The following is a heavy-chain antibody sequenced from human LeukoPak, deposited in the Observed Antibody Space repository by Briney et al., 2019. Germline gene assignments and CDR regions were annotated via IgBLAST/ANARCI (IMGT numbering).Heavy chain of an antibody. CDR1: GFTFSSYS. CDR2: ISSSSSTI. D-gene: IGHD6-19*01. Sequence: PGGSLRLSCAASGFTFSSYSMNWVRQAPGKGLEWVSYISSSSSTIYYADSVKGRFTISRDNAKNSLYLQINSLRAEDTAVYYCASRAIGWYRDANWFDPWGQGTLVTVSS. J-gene: IGHJ5*02. V-gene: IGHV3-48*04. CDR3: ASRAIGWYRDANWFDP.